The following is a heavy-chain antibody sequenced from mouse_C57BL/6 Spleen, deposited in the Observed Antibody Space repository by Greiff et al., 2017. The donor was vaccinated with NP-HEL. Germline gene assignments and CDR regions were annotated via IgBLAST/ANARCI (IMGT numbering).Heavy chain of an antibody. Sequence: VQLQQSGAELVRPGASVKLSCKASGYTFTDYYINWVKQRPGQGLEWIARIYPGSGNTYYNEKFKGKATLTAEKSSSTAYMQLSSLTSEDSAVYFCARSLELPFAYWGQGTLVTVSA. CDR2: IYPGSGNT. V-gene: IGHV1-76*01. CDR1: GYTFTDYY. J-gene: IGHJ3*01. D-gene: IGHD1-1*01. CDR3: ARSLELPFAY.